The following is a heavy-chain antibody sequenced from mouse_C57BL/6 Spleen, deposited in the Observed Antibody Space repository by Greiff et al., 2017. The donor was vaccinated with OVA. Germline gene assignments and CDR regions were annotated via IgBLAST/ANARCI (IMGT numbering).Heavy chain of an antibody. D-gene: IGHD1-1*01. CDR3: ARGVLRSYFDY. CDR2: IYPSDSET. Sequence: QVQLQQPGAELVRPGSSVKLSCKASGYTFTSYWMDWVKQRPGQGLEWIGNIYPSDSETHYNQKFKDKATLTVDKSSSTAYMQLSSLTSEDSAVYYCARGVLRSYFDYWGQGTTLTVSA. V-gene: IGHV1-61*01. J-gene: IGHJ2*01. CDR1: GYTFTSYW.